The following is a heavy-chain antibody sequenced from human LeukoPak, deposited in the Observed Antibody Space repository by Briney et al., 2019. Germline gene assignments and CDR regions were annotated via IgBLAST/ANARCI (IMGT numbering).Heavy chain of an antibody. CDR1: GYPFNKFG. CDR2: MSCYNGDT. V-gene: IGHV1-18*01. J-gene: IGHJ5*01. Sequence: GASVKVSCKASGYPFNKFGISWVRQAPGQGLEWMGWMSCYNGDTHYAQKLQGRVTLTTDTPTTTVYMELRSLRSDDTAIYYCARDPSNTSGWKTWFDTWGQGTPVTVSS. D-gene: IGHD6-19*01. CDR3: ARDPSNTSGWKTWFDT.